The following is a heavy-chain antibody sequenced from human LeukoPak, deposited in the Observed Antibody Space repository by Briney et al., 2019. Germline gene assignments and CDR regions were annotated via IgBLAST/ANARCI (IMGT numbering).Heavy chain of an antibody. CDR2: IYYSGST. CDR3: ARGAAGNSYG. Sequence: SETLSLTCTVSGGSISSYYWSWIRQPPGKGLEWIGHIYYSGSTNYNPSLKSRVTISIDTSKNQFSLRLSSVTAADTAVYYCARGAAGNSYGWGQGTLVTVSS. J-gene: IGHJ4*02. V-gene: IGHV4-59*01. CDR1: GGSISSYY. D-gene: IGHD5-18*01.